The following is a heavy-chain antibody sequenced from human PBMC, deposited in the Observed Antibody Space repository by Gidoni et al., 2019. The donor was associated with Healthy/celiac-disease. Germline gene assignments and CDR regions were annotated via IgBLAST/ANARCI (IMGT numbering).Heavy chain of an antibody. V-gene: IGHV5-51*03. CDR1: GSSFTSYW. CDR3: ATRLRYYDSSGYYYGAFDI. D-gene: IGHD3-22*01. Sequence: EVQLVQSGAEVKKPGESLKISCKGSGSSFTSYWVGWVRQMPGKGLEWMGIIYPGDSDTRYSPSFQGQVTISADKSISTAYLQWSSLKASDTAMYYCATRLRYYDSSGYYYGAFDIWGQGTMVTVSS. J-gene: IGHJ3*02. CDR2: IYPGDSDT.